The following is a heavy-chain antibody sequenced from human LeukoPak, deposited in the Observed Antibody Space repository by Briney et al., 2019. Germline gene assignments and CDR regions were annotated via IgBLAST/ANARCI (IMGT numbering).Heavy chain of an antibody. J-gene: IGHJ6*03. CDR2: IRYDGSNK. CDR1: GFTFSSYG. CDR3: AKGGQGGSGSYNYFYYYMDV. D-gene: IGHD3-10*01. Sequence: SGGSLRLSCAASGFTFSSYGMHWVRQAPGKGLEWVAFIRYDGSNKYYADSVKGRFTISRDNSMNTLYLQMNSLRPEDTAVYYCAKGGQGGSGSYNYFYYYMDVWGKGTTITVSS. V-gene: IGHV3-30*02.